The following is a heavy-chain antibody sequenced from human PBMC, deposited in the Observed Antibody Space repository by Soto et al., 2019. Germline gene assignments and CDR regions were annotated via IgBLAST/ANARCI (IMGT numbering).Heavy chain of an antibody. CDR2: ISGSGDNI. CDR3: ARTAWLEY. J-gene: IGHJ4*02. V-gene: IGHV3-23*01. CDR1: GFTFSSYD. Sequence: EVQMLETGGGFVQSGGSLRLSCAASGFTFSSYDMSWVRQAPGKGLEWVSVISGSGDNIYYADSVKGRFTISRDNSKNTLLLQMNSLRAEDTAVYYCARTAWLEYWGQGTLVIVSS. D-gene: IGHD1-1*01.